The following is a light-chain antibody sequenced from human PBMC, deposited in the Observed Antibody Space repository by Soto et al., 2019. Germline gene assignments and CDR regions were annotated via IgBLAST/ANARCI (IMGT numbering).Light chain of an antibody. V-gene: IGKV1-33*01. Sequence: DIQLTQSPSSLSASVGDRVTITCQESQDINNYLNWYQQKPGKAPKLLIYDASNLETGVPSRFNGSGSGTHFTFTISSLQPAVFATYFCQQYDNLILTFGGGTKVEIK. CDR2: DAS. CDR1: QDINNY. J-gene: IGKJ4*01. CDR3: QQYDNLILT.